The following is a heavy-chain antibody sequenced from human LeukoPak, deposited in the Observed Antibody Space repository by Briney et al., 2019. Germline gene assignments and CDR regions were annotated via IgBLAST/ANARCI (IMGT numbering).Heavy chain of an antibody. Sequence: SETLSLTCAVYGGSFSGYYWGWIRQPPGKGLEWIGSTYYSGSTYYNPSLKSRVTISVDTSKNQFSLKLSSVTAADTAVYYCARQDVLLWFGELPPNWFDPWGQGTLVTVSS. CDR3: ARQDVLLWFGELPPNWFDP. CDR1: GGSFSGYY. D-gene: IGHD3-10*01. J-gene: IGHJ5*02. V-gene: IGHV4-39*01. CDR2: TYYSGST.